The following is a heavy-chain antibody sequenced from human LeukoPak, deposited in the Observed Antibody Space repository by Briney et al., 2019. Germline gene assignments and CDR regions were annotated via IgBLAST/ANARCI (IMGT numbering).Heavy chain of an antibody. J-gene: IGHJ4*02. CDR2: ISWDGGST. CDR1: GFTFDDYT. D-gene: IGHD2-8*02. Sequence: GGSLRLSCAASGFTFDDYTMHWVRQAPGKGLEWVSLISWDGGSTYYADSVKGRFTISRDNSKNSLYLQMNSLRTEDTALYYCTSLPGAASGYWTGWGQGTLVTVSS. V-gene: IGHV3-43*01. CDR3: TSLPGAASGYWTG.